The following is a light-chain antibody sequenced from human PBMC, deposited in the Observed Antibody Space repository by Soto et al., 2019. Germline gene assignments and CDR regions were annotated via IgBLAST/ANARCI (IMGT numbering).Light chain of an antibody. J-gene: IGLJ2*01. CDR3: SSYVRGGGV. CDR2: DVT. CDR1: SSDVGGYNY. Sequence: QSALTQPASVSGSPGQSITISCTGTSSDVGGYNYVAWYQQHPGKAPKLMIYDVTNRPSGVSNRFSGSKSGNTASRTSSGLQAEDGADCYCSSYVRGGGVFGGGPKVTVL. V-gene: IGLV2-14*01.